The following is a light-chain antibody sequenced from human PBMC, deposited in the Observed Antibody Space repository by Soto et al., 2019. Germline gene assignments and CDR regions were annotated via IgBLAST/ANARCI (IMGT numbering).Light chain of an antibody. CDR2: DTS. V-gene: IGLV7-46*01. CDR3: LLSYSGAPYV. CDR1: TGAVTSGHY. J-gene: IGLJ1*01. Sequence: QAVVTQEPSLTVSPGGTVTLTCGSSTGAVTSGHYPYWFQQKPGQAPRTLIYDTSNKHSWTPARFSGSLLGGKAALTLSGAQPEDEAESYCLLSYSGAPYVFGTGTKLTVL.